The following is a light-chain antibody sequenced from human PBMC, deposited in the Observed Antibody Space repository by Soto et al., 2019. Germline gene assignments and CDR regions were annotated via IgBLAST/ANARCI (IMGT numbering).Light chain of an antibody. CDR1: QSVSSSY. CDR3: QQYGSSPLT. J-gene: IGKJ4*01. V-gene: IGKV3-20*01. Sequence: EIVLTQSQGTLYFYPGERATLSCRASQSVSSSYLAWYQQKPGQAPRLLIYGASSRATGIPDRFSGSGSGTDFTLTISRLEPEDFAVYYCQQYGSSPLTFGGGTKAEIK. CDR2: GAS.